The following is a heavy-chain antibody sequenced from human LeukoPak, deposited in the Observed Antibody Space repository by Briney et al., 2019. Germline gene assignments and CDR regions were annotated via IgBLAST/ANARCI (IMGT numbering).Heavy chain of an antibody. CDR1: GFTFSSYA. Sequence: PGGSLRLSCAASGFTFSSYAMHWVRQAPGKGLEWVAVISYDGSNKYYADSVKGRFTISRDNSKNTLYLQMNSLRDEDTAVYYCARGKYPYWYFDLWGRGTLVTVSS. CDR2: ISYDGSNK. D-gene: IGHD2/OR15-2a*01. J-gene: IGHJ2*01. V-gene: IGHV3-30-3*01. CDR3: ARGKYPYWYFDL.